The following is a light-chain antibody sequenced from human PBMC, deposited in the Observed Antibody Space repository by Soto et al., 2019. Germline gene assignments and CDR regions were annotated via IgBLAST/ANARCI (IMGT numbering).Light chain of an antibody. CDR1: SSDIGNYNY. V-gene: IGLV2-14*01. CDR3: SSYTSTSSYV. J-gene: IGLJ1*01. Sequence: QSVLTQPASVSGSPGQSITISCTGTSSDIGNYNYVSWYQQHPGKAPKLMISEVSNRPSGVSNRFSGSKSGNTASLTISGLQPEDEADYYCSSYTSTSSYVFGRGIKVTV. CDR2: EVS.